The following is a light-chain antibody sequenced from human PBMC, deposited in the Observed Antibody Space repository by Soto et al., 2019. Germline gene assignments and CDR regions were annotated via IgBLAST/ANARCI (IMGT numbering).Light chain of an antibody. V-gene: IGKV3-20*01. CDR1: QSVTSDY. CDR3: QQYGRP. J-gene: IGKJ1*01. CDR2: GAS. Sequence: EIVLTQSPGTLSLSPGERATLSCRASQSVTSDYVAWYQQKPGQAPRLLIHGASSWATGIPDRFSGSGSGTDSTLTISRLEPEDFAVYYCQQYGRPFGQGTKVDIK.